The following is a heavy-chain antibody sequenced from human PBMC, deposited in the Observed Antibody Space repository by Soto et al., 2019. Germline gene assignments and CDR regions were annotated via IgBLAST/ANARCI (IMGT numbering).Heavy chain of an antibody. Sequence: ASVKVSCKASGYTLTSYAMHWVRQAPGQRLEWMGWISAYNGNTNYAQKIQGRVTMTTDTSTSTAYMELRSLRSDDTAVYYCARVGEVGSSWFNYYYGMDVWGQGTTVTVSS. CDR2: ISAYNGNT. J-gene: IGHJ6*02. CDR3: ARVGEVGSSWFNYYYGMDV. CDR1: GYTLTSYA. D-gene: IGHD6-13*01. V-gene: IGHV1-18*01.